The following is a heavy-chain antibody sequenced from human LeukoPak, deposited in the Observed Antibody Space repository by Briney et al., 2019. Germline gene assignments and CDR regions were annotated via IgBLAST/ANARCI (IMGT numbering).Heavy chain of an antibody. CDR2: INHSGST. V-gene: IGHV4-34*01. CDR3: ARVAATVTELYYFDY. CDR1: GGSFSGYY. D-gene: IGHD4-17*01. Sequence: PSETLSLTCAVYGGSFSGYYWSWIRQPPGKGLEWIGEINHSGSTNYNPSLKSRVTISVDTSKNQFSLKLSSVTAADTAVYYCARVAATVTELYYFDYWGQGTLATVSS. J-gene: IGHJ4*02.